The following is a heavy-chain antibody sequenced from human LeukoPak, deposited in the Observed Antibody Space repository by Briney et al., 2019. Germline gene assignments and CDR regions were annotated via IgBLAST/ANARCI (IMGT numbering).Heavy chain of an antibody. CDR2: ITSTTRYM. CDR3: ARDPYSGGYGDDYYYYMDV. CDR1: GFTFSTYN. V-gene: IGHV3-21*01. D-gene: IGHD1-26*01. J-gene: IGHJ6*03. Sequence: GGSLRLSCAASGFTFSTYNMIWVRQAPGKGLEWVSSITSTTRYMYYADSVQGRFTISSDNAQNSLYLHMSSLRAEDTAVYYCARDPYSGGYGDDYYYYMDVWGKGTTVTISS.